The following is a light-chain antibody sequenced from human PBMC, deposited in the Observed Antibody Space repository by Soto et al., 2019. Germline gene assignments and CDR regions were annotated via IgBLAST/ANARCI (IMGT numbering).Light chain of an antibody. CDR3: LQVKNFPRT. V-gene: IGKV1-12*01. Sequence: DIQMTQAPSSVSASVGDRVTITCRASQDINNRVAWFQQRPGRAPKYLIQAASILQSGFPSRFSSTGSGTYFTLTIDSLQPEDFATYYCLQVKNFPRTFGQVTKLEIK. CDR1: QDINNR. CDR2: AAS. J-gene: IGKJ1*01.